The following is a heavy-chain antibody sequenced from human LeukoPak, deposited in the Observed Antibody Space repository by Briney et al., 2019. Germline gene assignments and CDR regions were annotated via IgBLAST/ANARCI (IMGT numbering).Heavy chain of an antibody. CDR3: AKYSQRNFDWRDY. CDR2: ISGSDGST. Sequence: PGGSLRLSCAASVLTFSSYAMSSVRQAPGKGLEWVPAISGSDGSTNYADSVKGRFTISREDYKNTQYLQMNSMRAEETALYYCAKYSQRNFDWRDYWGQGTLVTVSS. V-gene: IGHV3-23*01. D-gene: IGHD3-9*01. CDR1: VLTFSSYA. J-gene: IGHJ4*02.